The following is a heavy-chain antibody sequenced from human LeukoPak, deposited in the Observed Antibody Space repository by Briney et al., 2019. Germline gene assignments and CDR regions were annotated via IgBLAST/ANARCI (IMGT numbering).Heavy chain of an antibody. CDR1: GFTFSTYA. J-gene: IGHJ4*02. Sequence: RPGGSLRLSCAASGFTFSTYAMTWVRQAPEKGLEWVSSISAGGGATYYADSVKGRFTVSRDSSKNTLYLQMNSLRAEDTAVYYCAKSGYYGFYFDYWGQGTLVTVSS. CDR3: AKSGYYGFYFDY. V-gene: IGHV3-23*01. D-gene: IGHD3-3*01. CDR2: ISAGGGAT.